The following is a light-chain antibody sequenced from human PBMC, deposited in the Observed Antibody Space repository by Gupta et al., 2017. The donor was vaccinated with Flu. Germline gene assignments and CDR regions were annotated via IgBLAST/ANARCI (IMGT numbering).Light chain of an antibody. CDR2: EVS. J-gene: IGLJ3*02. V-gene: IGLV2-14*01. CDR1: RNDIGDDNY. CDR3: TADRTDSKWV. Sequence: SALTPPASVSGALGPSITISCTGTRNDIGDDNYVFWYQSHPGKDPKLLIYEVSKRTAGVANRFSGSKSGNTASLTIFGQKNEDEGDYYCTADRTDSKWVFGGGTEVTVL.